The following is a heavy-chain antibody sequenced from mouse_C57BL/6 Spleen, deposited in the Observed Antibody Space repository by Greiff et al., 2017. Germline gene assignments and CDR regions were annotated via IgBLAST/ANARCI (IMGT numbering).Heavy chain of an antibody. D-gene: IGHD4-1*01. J-gene: IGHJ2*01. V-gene: IGHV14-3*01. CDR2: IDPANGNT. CDR3: ARVLSGTPWYFDY. Sequence: VHVKQSVAELVRPGASVKLSCTASGFNIKNTYMHWVKQRPEQGLEWIGRIDPANGNTKYAPKFQGKATITADPSSNTAYLQLSSLTSEDTAIYYCARVLSGTPWYFDYWGQGTTLTVSS. CDR1: GFNIKNTY.